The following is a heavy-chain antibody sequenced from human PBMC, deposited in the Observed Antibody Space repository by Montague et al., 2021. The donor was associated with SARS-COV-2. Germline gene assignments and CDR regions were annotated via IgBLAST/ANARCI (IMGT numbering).Heavy chain of an antibody. D-gene: IGHD3-22*01. CDR1: GGSISGYF. V-gene: IGHV4-59*01. J-gene: IGHJ4*02. CDR2: IYYSEST. CDR3: ARIWYSSGYQGIYYFDY. Sequence: SETLSLTCSVSGGSISGYFWSWIRQPAGKGLEWIGYIYYSESTNYNPSLKSRVTISVDTSKNQFSLKLSSVTAADTAVYYCARIWYSSGYQGIYYFDYWGQGTLVTVSS.